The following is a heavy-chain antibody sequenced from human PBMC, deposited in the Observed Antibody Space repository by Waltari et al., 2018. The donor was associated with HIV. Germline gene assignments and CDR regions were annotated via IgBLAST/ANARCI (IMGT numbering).Heavy chain of an antibody. D-gene: IGHD4-17*01. Sequence: QVQLIQSGAEVRDPGASVKVSCKASGYTFTGYHLHWVRQAPGQGLEWRGRINPNSGGTILAQKFQARVTMTRDISIGTAYMELTSLRPNDTAVYYCARVTTVTGDSYFYYGMDVWGQGTTVVVSS. CDR2: INPNSGGT. J-gene: IGHJ6*02. CDR1: GYTFTGYH. V-gene: IGHV1-2*06. CDR3: ARVTTVTGDSYFYYGMDV.